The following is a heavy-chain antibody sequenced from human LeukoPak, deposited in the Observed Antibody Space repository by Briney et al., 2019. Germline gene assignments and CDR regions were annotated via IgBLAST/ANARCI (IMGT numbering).Heavy chain of an antibody. CDR3: AKDRRGDYYYYMDV. D-gene: IGHD3-10*01. Sequence: PGGSLRLSCAASGFTFSSYGMHWVRQAPGKGLEWVAFIRYDGSNNYYADSVKGRFTISRDNSKNTLYLQMNSLRAEDTAVYYCAKDRRGDYYYYMDVWGKGATVTVSS. CDR2: IRYDGSNN. CDR1: GFTFSSYG. J-gene: IGHJ6*03. V-gene: IGHV3-30*02.